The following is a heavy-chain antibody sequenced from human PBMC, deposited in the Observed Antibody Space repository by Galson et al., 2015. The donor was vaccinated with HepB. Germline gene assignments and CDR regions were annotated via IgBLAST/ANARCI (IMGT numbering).Heavy chain of an antibody. D-gene: IGHD6-13*01. CDR2: ISSSSGYI. CDR3: ARGGSIWYY. V-gene: IGHV3-21*01. Sequence: SLRLSCAASGFTVSNYSMNWVRQAPGKGLEWVSSISSSSGYIYYADSLKGRFTISRDNAKNSLYLRMNSLRAEDTAVYYCARGGSIWYYWGQGTLVTVSS. J-gene: IGHJ4*02. CDR1: GFTVSNYS.